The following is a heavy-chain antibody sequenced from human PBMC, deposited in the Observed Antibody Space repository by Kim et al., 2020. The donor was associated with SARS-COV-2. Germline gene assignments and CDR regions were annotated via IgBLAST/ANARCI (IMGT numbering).Heavy chain of an antibody. CDR3: ARGNGFSSAVVIADYYYGMDV. CDR1: GFTFSSYS. J-gene: IGHJ6*02. CDR2: ISSSSSTI. V-gene: IGHV3-48*02. Sequence: GGSLRLSCAASGFTFSSYSMNWVRQAPGKGLEWVSYISSSSSTIYYADSVKGRFTISRDNAKNSLYLQMNSLRDEDTAVYYCARGNGFSSAVVIADYYYGMDVWGQGTTVTVSS. D-gene: IGHD2-21*01.